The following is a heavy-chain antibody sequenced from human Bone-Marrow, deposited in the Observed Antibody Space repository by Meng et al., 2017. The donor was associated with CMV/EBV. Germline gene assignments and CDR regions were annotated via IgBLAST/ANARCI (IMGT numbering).Heavy chain of an antibody. CDR2: IYSGGST. V-gene: IGHV3-53*01. CDR3: ARVDDSSGYYYYGMDV. CDR1: GFPVSTNY. Sequence: GGSLRLSCAASGFPVSTNYMSWVRQAPGKGLEWVSVIYSGGSTYYADSVKGRFTISRDNAKNSLYLQMNSLRAEDTAVYYCARVDDSSGYYYYGMDVWGQGPTVTVSS. D-gene: IGHD3-22*01. J-gene: IGHJ6*02.